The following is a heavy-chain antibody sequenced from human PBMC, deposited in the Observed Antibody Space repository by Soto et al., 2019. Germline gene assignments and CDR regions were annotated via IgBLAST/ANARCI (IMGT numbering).Heavy chain of an antibody. V-gene: IGHV4-4*02. D-gene: IGHD3-22*01. J-gene: IGHJ3*02. CDR2: IYHSGST. Sequence: PSDTVSLTCAVAGGAISSSNWWSWVRQPPGKGLEWIGEIYHSGSTNYNPSLKSRVTISVDKSKNQFSLKLSSVTAADTAVYYCARDLTYYDSSATAGAFDIWGQGTMVTVSS. CDR1: GGAISSSNW. CDR3: ARDLTYYDSSATAGAFDI.